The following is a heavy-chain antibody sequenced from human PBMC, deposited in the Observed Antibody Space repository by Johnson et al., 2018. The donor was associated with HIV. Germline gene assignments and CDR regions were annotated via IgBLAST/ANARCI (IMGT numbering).Heavy chain of an antibody. Sequence: EQLVESGGGLVKPGGSLRLSCAASGFTFSNAWMTWVRQAPGKGLEWVGRIKSKTDGGTTDYAAPVTGRFTISRDDSKNTLYLQMNSLKTEDTAVYYCMTMATTHGGYAFDMWGQGTMVTVSS. V-gene: IGHV3-15*01. CDR2: IKSKTDGGTT. CDR3: MTMATTHGGYAFDM. J-gene: IGHJ3*02. D-gene: IGHD5-24*01. CDR1: GFTFSNAW.